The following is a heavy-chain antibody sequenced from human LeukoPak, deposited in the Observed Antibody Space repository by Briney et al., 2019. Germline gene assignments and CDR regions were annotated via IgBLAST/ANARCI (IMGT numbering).Heavy chain of an antibody. V-gene: IGHV3-15*01. D-gene: IGHD2-15*01. Sequence: KPGGSLRLSCAVSGLTFNNAWMGWVRQPPGKGLEWVGLIKSKNDGGTTDYAAPVKGRFIISRDDSKHAHYLQMNSLTTEDTGVYYCTADPPGNSVGIDYWGQGALVTVSS. CDR2: IKSKNDGGTT. CDR3: TADPPGNSVGIDY. J-gene: IGHJ4*02. CDR1: GLTFNNAW.